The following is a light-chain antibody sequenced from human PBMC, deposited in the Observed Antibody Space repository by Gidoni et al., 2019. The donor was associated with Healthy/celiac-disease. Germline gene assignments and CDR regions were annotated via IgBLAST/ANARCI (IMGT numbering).Light chain of an antibody. CDR3: QQYNNWLWT. Sequence: ELVMTQSPATLSVSPGESATLSCRASQSVSSNLAWYQQKPGQAPRLLIYGASTRATGIPARCSGSGSGTELTLTISRLQSEYFAVYYCQQYNNWLWTFGQGTKVEIK. CDR2: GAS. V-gene: IGKV3-15*01. CDR1: QSVSSN. J-gene: IGKJ1*01.